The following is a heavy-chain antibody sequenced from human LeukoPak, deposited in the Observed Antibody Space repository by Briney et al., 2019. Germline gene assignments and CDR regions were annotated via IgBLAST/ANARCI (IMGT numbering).Heavy chain of an antibody. V-gene: IGHV4-38-2*01. CDR3: ARFDHVWEAHGMDAFDL. Sequence: SETLSLTCAVSGYSISRGYSWGWIRQPPGKGLEWIGNIYHSESTHYNPPLKSRVTISADTYKNQFSLKLSSVTAADTAVYCCARFDHVWEAHGMDAFDLWGQGQMVTVSS. CDR1: GYSISRGYS. J-gene: IGHJ3*01. D-gene: IGHD3-16*01. CDR2: IYHSEST.